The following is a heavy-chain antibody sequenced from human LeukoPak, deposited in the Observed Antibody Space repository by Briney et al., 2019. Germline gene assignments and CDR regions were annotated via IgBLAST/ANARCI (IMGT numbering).Heavy chain of an antibody. CDR1: GASISSGTYY. Sequence: PSQTLSLTCTVSGASISSGTYYWTWIRQHPGKGLEWIGYIFHNGGTYHNQSLRSRLSITQDTSKNQFSLKLSSVTAADTAVYYCARGGWGYYFDYWGQGSLVTVSS. CDR3: ARGGWGYYFDY. J-gene: IGHJ4*02. CDR2: IFHNGGT. V-gene: IGHV4-31*02. D-gene: IGHD6-19*01.